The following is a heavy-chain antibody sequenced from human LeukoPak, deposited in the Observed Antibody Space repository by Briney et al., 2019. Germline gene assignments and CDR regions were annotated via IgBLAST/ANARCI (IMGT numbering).Heavy chain of an antibody. D-gene: IGHD1-1*01. V-gene: IGHV4-59*01. Sequence: SETLSLTCTVSGGSISSYYWSWIRQPPGKGLEWIGYIYYSGSTNYNPSLKSRVTISVDTSKNQSSLKLSSVTAADTAVYYCARESTTGTTDPWGQGTLVTVSS. CDR1: GGSISSYY. J-gene: IGHJ5*02. CDR3: ARESTTGTTDP. CDR2: IYYSGST.